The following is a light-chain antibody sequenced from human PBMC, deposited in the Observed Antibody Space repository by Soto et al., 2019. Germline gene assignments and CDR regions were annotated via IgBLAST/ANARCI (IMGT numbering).Light chain of an antibody. CDR3: QQYNSPWT. J-gene: IGKJ1*01. Sequence: DIQMTQSPSTLSASVGDRVTITCRASQSISSWLAWYQQKPGKAPKLLIYDASSLESGVPSRFSGSGSGTEFTLTISSLQPADFATYYCQQYNSPWTFSQGTKVEIK. CDR2: DAS. CDR1: QSISSW. V-gene: IGKV1-5*01.